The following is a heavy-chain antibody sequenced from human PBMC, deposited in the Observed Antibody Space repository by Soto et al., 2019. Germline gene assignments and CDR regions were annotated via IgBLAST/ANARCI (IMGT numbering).Heavy chain of an antibody. V-gene: IGHV1-69*02. J-gene: IGHJ6*02. D-gene: IGHD3-3*01. CDR3: ARVQADSFTLLSIWSGYPNDYYYYYGMDV. Sequence: ASVKVSCKASGGTFSSYTISWVRQAPGQGLEWMGRIIPILGIANYAQKFQGRVTITADKSTSTAYMELSSLRSEDTAVYYCARVQADSFTLLSIWSGYPNDYYYYYGMDVWGQGTTVTVSS. CDR2: IIPILGIA. CDR1: GGTFSSYT.